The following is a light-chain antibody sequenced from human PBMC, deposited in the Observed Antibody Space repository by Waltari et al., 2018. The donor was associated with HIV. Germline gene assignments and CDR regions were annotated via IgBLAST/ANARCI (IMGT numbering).Light chain of an antibody. CDR3: QQSHTTPWT. V-gene: IGKV1-39*01. Sequence: DIQMTQSPSSLSASVGDRVDVTCRTSKSITTYLNWYHQKPGKAPELLIYAASTLQSGVPSRFSGSGSGTEFTLTINNLQPEDFATYYCQQSHTTPWTFGQGTTVEIK. J-gene: IGKJ1*01. CDR1: KSITTY. CDR2: AAS.